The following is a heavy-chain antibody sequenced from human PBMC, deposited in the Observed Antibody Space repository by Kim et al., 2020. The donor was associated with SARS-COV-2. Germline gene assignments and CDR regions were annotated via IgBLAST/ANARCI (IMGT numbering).Heavy chain of an antibody. V-gene: IGHV1-2*06. CDR3: ALLGSPWYSSSSGGYFDY. CDR2: INPNSGGT. D-gene: IGHD6-6*01. J-gene: IGHJ4*02. Sequence: ASVKVSCKASGYTFTGYYMHWVRQAPGQGLEWMGRINPNSGGTNYAQKFQGRVTMTRDTSISTAYMELSRLRSDDTAVYYCALLGSPWYSSSSGGYFDYWGQGTLVTVSS. CDR1: GYTFTGYY.